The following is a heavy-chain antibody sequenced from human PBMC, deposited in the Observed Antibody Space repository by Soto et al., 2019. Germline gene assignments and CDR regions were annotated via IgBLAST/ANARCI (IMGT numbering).Heavy chain of an antibody. Sequence: QVQLVESGGGVVQPGRSLRLSCAASGFTFSSYAMHWVRQAPGKGLEWVAVISYDGSNKYYADSVKGRFTISRDNSKNTLYLQMNSLRAEDTAVYYCARDAQWRDVAWYFDLWGRGTLVTVSS. CDR3: ARDAQWRDVAWYFDL. CDR2: ISYDGSNK. J-gene: IGHJ2*01. D-gene: IGHD6-19*01. CDR1: GFTFSSYA. V-gene: IGHV3-30-3*01.